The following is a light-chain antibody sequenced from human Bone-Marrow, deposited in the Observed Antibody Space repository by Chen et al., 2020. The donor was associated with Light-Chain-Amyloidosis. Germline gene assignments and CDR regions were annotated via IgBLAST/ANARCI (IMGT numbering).Light chain of an antibody. Sequence: DIVMTQSPDSLAASLGERATINCKSSQSVLYSSNNKNYLAWYQQKPGQPPKLLIYWASTRESGVPDRFSGSESGTDFTLTISSLQAEDVAVYFCQQYYGTPLTFGGGTKVEIK. CDR2: WAS. CDR1: QSVLYSSNNKNY. J-gene: IGKJ4*01. V-gene: IGKV4-1*01. CDR3: QQYYGTPLT.